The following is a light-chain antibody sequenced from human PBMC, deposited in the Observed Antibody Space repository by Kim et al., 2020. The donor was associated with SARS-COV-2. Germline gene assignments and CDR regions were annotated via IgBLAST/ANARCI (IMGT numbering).Light chain of an antibody. J-gene: IGLJ1*01. Sequence: SYELTQPVSVSLALGQTANITCGGNNIGSKNVHWYQQKPGQAPRLVIYRDTNRPSGIPERFSGANSGNTATLTISRAQAGDEADYYCQIWNSTTIFGTGTKVTVL. V-gene: IGLV3-9*01. CDR2: RDT. CDR1: NIGSKN. CDR3: QIWNSTTI.